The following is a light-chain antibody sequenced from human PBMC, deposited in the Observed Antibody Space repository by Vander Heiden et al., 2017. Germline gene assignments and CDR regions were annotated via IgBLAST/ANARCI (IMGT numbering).Light chain of an antibody. J-gene: IGLJ2*01. V-gene: IGLV1-47*01. CDR3: AGWGDSLSGPV. CDR1: RFNIGRHY. CDR2: ENN. Sequence: QSVLTHPPSASGTPRQRVPIPCSGSRFNIGRHYVHWYRQHPGTAPKPLIKENNQRPAGVRDRFSGSRSGTADSLGIRGRRSEDKAEYDCAGWGDSLSGPVFGGGTKLTVL.